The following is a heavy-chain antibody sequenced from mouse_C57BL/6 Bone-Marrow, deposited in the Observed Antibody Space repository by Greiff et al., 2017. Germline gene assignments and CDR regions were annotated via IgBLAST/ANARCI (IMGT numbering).Heavy chain of an antibody. CDR2: ISYDGSN. Sequence: EVQLQQSGPGLVKPSQSLSLTCSVTGYSITSGYYWNWIRQFPGNKLEWMGYISYDGSNNYNPSLKNRISITRDTSKNQFFLKLNSVTTEDTATYYCARITTVVAVDWYFDVWGTGTTVTVSS. CDR3: ARITTVVAVDWYFDV. V-gene: IGHV3-6*01. D-gene: IGHD1-1*01. J-gene: IGHJ1*03. CDR1: GYSITSGYY.